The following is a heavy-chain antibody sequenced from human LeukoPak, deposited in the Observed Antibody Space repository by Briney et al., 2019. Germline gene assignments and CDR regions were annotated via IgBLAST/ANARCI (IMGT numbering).Heavy chain of an antibody. D-gene: IGHD4-23*01. CDR3: ARSLTVAGAFDI. CDR2: ISAYNGNT. Sequence: SVKVSCKASGYTFTSYGISWVRQAPGQGLEWMGWISAYNGNTNYAQKLQGRVTMTTDTSTSTAYMELSSLRSEDTAVYYCARSLTVAGAFDIWGQGTMVTVSS. V-gene: IGHV1-18*01. J-gene: IGHJ3*02. CDR1: GYTFTSYG.